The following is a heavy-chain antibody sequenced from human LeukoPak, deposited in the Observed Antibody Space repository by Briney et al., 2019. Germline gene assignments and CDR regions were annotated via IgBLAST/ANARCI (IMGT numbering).Heavy chain of an antibody. J-gene: IGHJ6*03. CDR2: INSDGSST. Sequence: GGSLRLSCAASGFTFSSYWMHWVRQAPGKGLVWVSRINSDGSSTSYADSVKGRFTISRDNSKNSLYLQMNSLRAEDTALYYCAKDTAARPILAYYMDVWGKGTTVTVSS. V-gene: IGHV3-74*01. CDR3: AKDTAARPILAYYMDV. CDR1: GFTFSSYW. D-gene: IGHD6-6*01.